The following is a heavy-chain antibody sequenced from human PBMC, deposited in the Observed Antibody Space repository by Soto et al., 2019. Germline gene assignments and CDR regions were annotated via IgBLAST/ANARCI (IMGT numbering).Heavy chain of an antibody. J-gene: IGHJ6*02. CDR3: ASRTYAMDV. Sequence: QVQLQESGPGLVKPSGTLSLTCAVSGGSISSSNWWSWVRQPPGKGLEWIGEILHHGNTYSNPSLTGRVTMSVDKSKNQFSLNLNSVTAADTAVYYCASRTYAMDVWGQGTTVTVSS. V-gene: IGHV4-4*02. CDR2: ILHHGNT. CDR1: GGSISSSNW.